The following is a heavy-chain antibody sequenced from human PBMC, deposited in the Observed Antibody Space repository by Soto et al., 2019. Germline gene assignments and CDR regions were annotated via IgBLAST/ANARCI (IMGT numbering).Heavy chain of an antibody. CDR3: AKDRGGDCPDNGCYFGADY. V-gene: IGHV3-30*18. J-gene: IGHJ4*02. Sequence: GGALRLSGVGSGFTFSSYGMHWVRQAPGKGLACVAVISDTGSSHYYAASVEGRFTISRENSKNTLSLHMDRLRVEDTAVYYCAKDRGGDCPDNGCYFGADYWGQGTPVTVSS. D-gene: IGHD2-2*01. CDR1: GFTFSSYG. CDR2: ISDTGSSH.